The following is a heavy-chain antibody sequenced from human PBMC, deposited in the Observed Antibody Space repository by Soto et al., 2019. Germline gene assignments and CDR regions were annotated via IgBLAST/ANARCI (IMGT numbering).Heavy chain of an antibody. D-gene: IGHD1-26*01. CDR2: ISYDGSNK. V-gene: IGHV3-30*18. CDR3: AKVLVGATAYYYYYGMDV. Sequence: GGSLRVSCAASGFTFSRYGMHWVRQAPCKGLECVAVISYDGSNKYYADSVKGRFTISRDNSKNTLYLQMNSLRAEDTAVYYCAKVLVGATAYYYYYGMDVWGQGTTVTVSS. CDR1: GFTFSRYG. J-gene: IGHJ6*02.